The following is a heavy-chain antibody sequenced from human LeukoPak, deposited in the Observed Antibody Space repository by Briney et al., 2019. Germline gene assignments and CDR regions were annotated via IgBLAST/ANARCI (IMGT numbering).Heavy chain of an antibody. V-gene: IGHV4-34*01. CDR3: ARDSGTTGEVKFDP. J-gene: IGHJ5*02. CDR1: GGSFSGYY. Sequence: SETLSLTCAVYGGSFSGYYWSWIRQPPGKGLEWIGEINHSGSTNYNPSLKSRVTISVDTSKTQFSLKLSSVTAADTAVYYCARDSGTTGEVKFDPWGQGTLVTVSA. D-gene: IGHD3-10*01. CDR2: INHSGST.